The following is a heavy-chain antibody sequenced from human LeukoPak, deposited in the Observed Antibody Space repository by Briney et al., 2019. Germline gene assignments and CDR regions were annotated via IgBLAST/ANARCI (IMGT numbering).Heavy chain of an antibody. Sequence: GRSLRLSCAASGFSFSSYGMHWVRQAPGKGLEWVAVIWYDGSIKYYGDSVKGRFTISRDNSKNTLYLQMNSLRAEDTAVYYCAKDLTNHYYYGSGSPSGIDYWGQGTLVTVSS. CDR2: IWYDGSIK. CDR3: AKDLTNHYYYGSGSPSGIDY. J-gene: IGHJ4*02. V-gene: IGHV3-33*06. CDR1: GFSFSSYG. D-gene: IGHD3-10*01.